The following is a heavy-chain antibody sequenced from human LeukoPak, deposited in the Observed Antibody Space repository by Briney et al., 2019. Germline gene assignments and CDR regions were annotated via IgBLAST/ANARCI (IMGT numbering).Heavy chain of an antibody. CDR2: IYTSGST. Sequence: PSETLSLTCTVSGGSISSYYWSWVRQHPGKGLEWIGYIYTSGSTNYNPSLKSRVTISVDTSKNQFSLKLSSVTAADTAVYYCARRHISVTSAFDIWGQGTMVTVSS. CDR3: ARRHISVTSAFDI. V-gene: IGHV4-4*09. CDR1: GGSISSYY. J-gene: IGHJ3*02. D-gene: IGHD4-17*01.